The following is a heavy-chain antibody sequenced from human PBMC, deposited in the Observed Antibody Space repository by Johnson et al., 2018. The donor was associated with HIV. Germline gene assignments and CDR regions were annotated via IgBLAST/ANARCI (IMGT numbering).Heavy chain of an antibody. Sequence: VQLVESGGGVVQPGRSLRLSCAASGFNFNNYGMHWVRQAPGKGLEWVANIKQDGSEEYYVDSMEGRFAISRDNAKNSLYLQMHNLRVEDTAMYYCARDGVYSSPWDAFDIWGQGTMVTVSS. V-gene: IGHV3-7*03. CDR3: ARDGVYSSPWDAFDI. D-gene: IGHD6-19*01. CDR1: GFNFNNYG. CDR2: IKQDGSEE. J-gene: IGHJ3*02.